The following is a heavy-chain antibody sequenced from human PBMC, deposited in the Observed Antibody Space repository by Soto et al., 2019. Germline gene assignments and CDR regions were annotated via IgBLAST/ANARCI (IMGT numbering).Heavy chain of an antibody. J-gene: IGHJ6*02. CDR3: VRQGLGYVHGLVDV. CDR2: VYNTGGS. V-gene: IGHV4-59*08. CDR1: SGPSSSYN. Sequence: QVQLQQSGPRLVKPSETLSLTCTVYSGPSSSYNWGCIRQSPGRRLEWIGYVYNTGGSGYHPSLESRLTISGDPSTNSIPLTLISVTAADTAVDYRVRQGLGYVHGLVDVCGQGTTVTVSS. D-gene: IGHD5-12*01.